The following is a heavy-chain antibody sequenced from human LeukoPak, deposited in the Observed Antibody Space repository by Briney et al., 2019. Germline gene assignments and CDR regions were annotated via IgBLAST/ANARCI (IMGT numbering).Heavy chain of an antibody. CDR1: GYSFTSYW. J-gene: IGHJ4*02. CDR3: ARTGYGQLPTYYFDY. Sequence: GESLKISCKGSGYSFTSYWIGWVRQMLGKGLEWMGIIYPGDSDTRYSPSFQGQVTISADKSISTAYLQWSSLKASDTAMYYCARTGYGQLPTYYFDYWGQGTLVTVSS. V-gene: IGHV5-51*01. CDR2: IYPGDSDT. D-gene: IGHD2-2*01.